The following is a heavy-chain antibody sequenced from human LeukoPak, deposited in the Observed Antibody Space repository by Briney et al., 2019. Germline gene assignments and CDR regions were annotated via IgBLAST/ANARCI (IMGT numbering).Heavy chain of an antibody. D-gene: IGHD2-21*02. J-gene: IGHJ4*02. CDR3: ARNPETASFDY. V-gene: IGHV4-31*03. Sequence: PSQTLSLTCTVSGASVTSGGNYWGRVRQHPGKGLEWIGYIFYSGSTYYNPSLKSRVTISVDTSKNQVSLNLSSVTAADTAVYYCARNPETASFDYWGQGTLVTVCS. CDR2: IFYSGST. CDR1: GASVTSGGNY.